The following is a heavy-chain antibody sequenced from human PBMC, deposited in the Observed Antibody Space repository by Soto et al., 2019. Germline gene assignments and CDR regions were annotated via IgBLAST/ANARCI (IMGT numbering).Heavy chain of an antibody. Sequence: QVQLQQWGAGLLKPSETLSLTCAVYGGSGGSFSGYYWSWIRQPPGKGLEWNGENNRSGSTNYNPSFKGGVTISVDTSKNQFSLKLSSVTAADTAVYYCARHNYDSSGYYYYYYGMDVWGQGTMVTVSS. CDR1: GGSGGSFSGYY. CDR2: NNRSGST. D-gene: IGHD3-22*01. J-gene: IGHJ6*02. V-gene: IGHV4-34*01. CDR3: ARHNYDSSGYYYYYYGMDV.